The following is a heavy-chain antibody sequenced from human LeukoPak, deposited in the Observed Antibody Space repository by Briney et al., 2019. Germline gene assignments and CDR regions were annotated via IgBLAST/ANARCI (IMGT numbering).Heavy chain of an antibody. V-gene: IGHV3-30*04. CDR3: ARDQAGSGWYIGFYFDY. CDR2: ISYDGSNK. CDR1: GFTFSSYA. J-gene: IGHJ4*02. Sequence: GGSLRLSCAASGFTFSSYAMHWVRQAPGKGLEWVAVISYDGSNKYYADSVKGRFTISRDNSKNTLYLQMNSLRAEDTAVYYCARDQAGSGWYIGFYFDYWGQGTLVTVPS. D-gene: IGHD6-19*01.